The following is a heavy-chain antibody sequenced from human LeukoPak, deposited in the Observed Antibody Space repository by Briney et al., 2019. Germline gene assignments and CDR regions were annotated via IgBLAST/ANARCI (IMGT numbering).Heavy chain of an antibody. CDR2: IGTAGDT. D-gene: IGHD3-9*01. CDR1: GFTFSSYD. Sequence: GGSLRLSCAASGFTFSSYDMHWVRQATGKGLEWVSAIGTAGDTYYPGSVKGRFTISRDNAKNTLYLQMNSLRAEDTAVYYCAANQKDYDILTGYYTLVDYWGQGTLVTVSS. J-gene: IGHJ4*02. CDR3: AANQKDYDILTGYYTLVDY. V-gene: IGHV3-13*01.